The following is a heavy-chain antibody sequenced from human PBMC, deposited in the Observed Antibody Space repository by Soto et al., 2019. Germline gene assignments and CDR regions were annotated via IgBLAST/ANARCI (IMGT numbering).Heavy chain of an antibody. D-gene: IGHD3-3*01. CDR1: GGTFSSYA. J-gene: IGHJ6*02. CDR3: ARDTTVVFGVVPRLYGMDV. V-gene: IGHV1-69*13. Sequence: ASVKVSCKASGGTFSSYAISWVRQAPGQGLEWMGGIIPIFGTANYAQKFQGRVTITADESTSTAYMELSSLRSEDTAVYYCARDTTVVFGVVPRLYGMDVWGQGTTVTVSS. CDR2: IIPIFGTA.